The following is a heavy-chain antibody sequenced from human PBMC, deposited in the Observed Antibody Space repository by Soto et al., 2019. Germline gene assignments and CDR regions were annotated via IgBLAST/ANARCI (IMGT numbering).Heavy chain of an antibody. CDR1: GGSFSGYY. CDR2: INRNGGT. V-gene: IGHV4-34*02. J-gene: IGHJ4*02. CDR3: ARGRGRTTGWYPMY. D-gene: IGHD6-19*01. Sequence: QVQLQQRGAGLLKPSETLSLTCAVFGGSFSGYYWSWIRQPPGKGLEWIGEINRNGGTNYNPSLKSRVTISGDSSNSQFSLTLTSVTAADTDVYYCARGRGRTTGWYPMYWGQGTLVTVSS.